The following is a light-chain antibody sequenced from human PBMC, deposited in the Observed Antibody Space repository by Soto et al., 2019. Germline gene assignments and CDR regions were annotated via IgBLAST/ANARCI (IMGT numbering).Light chain of an antibody. CDR3: QQLNTYPFT. J-gene: IGKJ4*01. CDR2: AAS. V-gene: IGKV1-9*01. CDR1: QAISVY. Sequence: DFHLTQSPSFLSASVGTRVTSPGRPSQAISVYLAGYQQKPGKAPKLLIYAASTLQSGVPSRFSGSESGTEFTLTISSLQPEDFATYYCQQLNTYPFTFGGGTKVEIK.